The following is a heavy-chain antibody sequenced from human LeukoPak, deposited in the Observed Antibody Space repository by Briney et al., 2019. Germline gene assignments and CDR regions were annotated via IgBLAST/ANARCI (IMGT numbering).Heavy chain of an antibody. V-gene: IGHV4-59*01. CDR3: ARVLRGAYCGGDCYRLDY. J-gene: IGHJ4*02. CDR2: IYNNGNT. CDR1: GGSIKNFY. D-gene: IGHD2-21*02. Sequence: SETLSLTCTVSGGSIKNFYWSWIRQSPGKGLEWLGYIYNNGNTNYNASLKSRVIMSIDTSKNQFSLKVTSVTAADTAIYYCARVLRGAYCGGDCYRLDYWGQGMLV.